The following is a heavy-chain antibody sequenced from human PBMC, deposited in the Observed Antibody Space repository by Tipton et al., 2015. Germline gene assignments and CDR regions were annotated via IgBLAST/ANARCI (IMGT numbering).Heavy chain of an antibody. Sequence: LRLSCAVSGGSISSSSYYWAWIRQPPGKGLEWIGSLYFSGSTYYNPSLKSRVTISIDRFKNQFSLELSSVTAADTAVYYCASPSLPHDRGDYVHGLGYWGRGTLVTVSS. CDR3: ASPSLPHDRGDYVHGLGY. V-gene: IGHV4-39*01. D-gene: IGHD4-17*01. CDR2: LYFSGST. J-gene: IGHJ4*02. CDR1: GGSISSSSYY.